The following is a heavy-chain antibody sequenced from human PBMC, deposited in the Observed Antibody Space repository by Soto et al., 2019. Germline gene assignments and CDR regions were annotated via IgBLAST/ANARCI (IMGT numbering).Heavy chain of an antibody. CDR1: GFSLSTSAVG. CDR2: IYCDDAK. J-gene: IGHJ1*01. Sequence: QITLKESGPTLVKPTQTLTLTCTFSGFSLSTSAVGVAWSRQHPGKALEWLALIYCDDAKRYSPSLKSRLTITKDTCKTQVVLTMTYMYPVDTATYYCAHNQPVTGGFYFWSQGSLVTVYS. CDR3: AHNQPVTGGFYF. V-gene: IGHV2-5*02. D-gene: IGHD4-17*01.